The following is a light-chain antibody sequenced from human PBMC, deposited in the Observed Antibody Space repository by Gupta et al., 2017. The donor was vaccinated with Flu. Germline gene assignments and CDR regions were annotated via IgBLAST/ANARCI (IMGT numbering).Light chain of an antibody. CDR2: SAS. CDR1: RRISTY. V-gene: IGKV1-39*01. J-gene: IGKJ2*01. CDR3: QQRLSTAYT. Sequence: PSSVSASVGDRVTITCRAGRRISTYLNWFQQKQGKAHKLLIHSASSLKSGVPSRFSGSRSGRDFSLTISRVQTEDCATYCGQQRLSTAYTFGQGTKLENK.